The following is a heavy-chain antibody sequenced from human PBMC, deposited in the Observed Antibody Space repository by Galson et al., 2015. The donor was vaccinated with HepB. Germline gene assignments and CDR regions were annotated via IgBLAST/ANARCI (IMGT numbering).Heavy chain of an antibody. CDR1: GYPFTGYY. CDR3: ARAVSRLNGMDV. J-gene: IGHJ6*02. CDR2: INPNSGGT. Sequence: SVKVSCKASGYPFTGYYMHWVRQAPRQGLEWMGWINPNSGGTNYTVKFQGRVTMTRDTSISTAYMELSRLRSDDTAVYYCARAVSRLNGMDVWGQGTTVTVSS. D-gene: IGHD4-23*01. V-gene: IGHV1-2*02.